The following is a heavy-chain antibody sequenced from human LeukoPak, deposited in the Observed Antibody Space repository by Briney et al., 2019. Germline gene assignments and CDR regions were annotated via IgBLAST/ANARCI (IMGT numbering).Heavy chain of an antibody. D-gene: IGHD2-2*01. J-gene: IGHJ4*02. Sequence: WVRQAPGKGLEWIGYIYYSGSTYYNPSLKSRVTISVDTSKNQFSLKLNSVTAADTAVYYCARYSSRSFYFDYWGQGTLVTVSS. CDR2: IYYSGST. CDR3: ARYSSRSFYFDY. V-gene: IGHV4-31*02.